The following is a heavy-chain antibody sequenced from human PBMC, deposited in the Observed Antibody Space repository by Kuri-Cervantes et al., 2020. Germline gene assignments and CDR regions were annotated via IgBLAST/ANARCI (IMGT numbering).Heavy chain of an antibody. D-gene: IGHD6-13*01. V-gene: IGHV4-4*02. CDR1: GVSISNNHW. CDR2: IYHNGNT. J-gene: IGHJ5*02. CDR3: ARVFDSSSWVGPHNWFDP. Sequence: SETLSLTCAVSGVSISNNHWWTWVRQSPGKGLEWLGEIYHNGNTNYNPSLKSRVTISLDKAKNQFSLKLSSVTAADTAVYYCARVFDSSSWVGPHNWFDPWGQGTLVTVSS.